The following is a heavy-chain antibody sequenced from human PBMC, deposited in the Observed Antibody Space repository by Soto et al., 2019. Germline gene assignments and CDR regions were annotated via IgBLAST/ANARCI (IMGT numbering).Heavy chain of an antibody. D-gene: IGHD3-10*01. J-gene: IGHJ4*02. CDR3: ASHSIGDRYGDYSDY. CDR1: GYTITNYY. V-gene: IGHV1-46*01. CDR2: INPSGGST. Sequence: QVQLVQSGAEVKKPGASVKVSCKASGYTITNYYIHWVRQAPGQRLEWMGIINPSGGSTSYAQKFQGRITMTWDTFTSTVYMELNSLRSEDTAVYYCASHSIGDRYGDYSDYWGRGTLVTVSS.